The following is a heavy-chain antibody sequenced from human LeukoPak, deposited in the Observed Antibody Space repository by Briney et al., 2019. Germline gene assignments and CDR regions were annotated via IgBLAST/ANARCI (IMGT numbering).Heavy chain of an antibody. D-gene: IGHD2-15*01. CDR1: GGSVSSGSYY. CDR2: IYYSGST. CDR3: ARARYCSGGSCYLDY. J-gene: IGHJ4*02. Sequence: SETLSLTCTVSGGSVSSGSYYWSWIRQPPGKGLEWIGYIYYSGSTNYNPSPKSRVTISVDTSKNQFSLKLSSVTAADTAVYYCARARYCSGGSCYLDYWGQGTLVTVSS. V-gene: IGHV4-61*01.